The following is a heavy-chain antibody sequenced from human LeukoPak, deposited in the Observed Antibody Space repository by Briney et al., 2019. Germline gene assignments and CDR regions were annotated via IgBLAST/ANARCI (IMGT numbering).Heavy chain of an antibody. CDR1: GFTFSSYA. J-gene: IGHJ6*02. CDR2: ISGSGGST. Sequence: GGSLRLSCAASGFTFSSYAMSWVREAPGKGLEWVSAISGSGGSTYYADSVKGRFTISRDNSKNTLYLQMNSLRAEDTAVYYCAKRGGGRWLQSSYYGMDVWGQGTTVTVSS. V-gene: IGHV3-23*01. D-gene: IGHD5-24*01. CDR3: AKRGGGRWLQSSYYGMDV.